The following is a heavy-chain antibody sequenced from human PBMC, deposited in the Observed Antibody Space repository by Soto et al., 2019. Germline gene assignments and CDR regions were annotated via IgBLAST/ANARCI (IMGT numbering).Heavy chain of an antibody. J-gene: IGHJ6*04. CDR3: ERPPTPAYCPNPGGHTTCLYGMEV. CDR1: GYTFSGYY. CDR2: INPNSGGT. D-gene: IGHD2-21*01. Sequence: ASVKVSCNASGYTFSGYYIHWLRQAPGQGLEWMGWINPNSGGTNYAQKFQGRVTVTRDTATRTAYMELSRLTSDATAVYYCERPPTPAYCPNPGGHTTCLYGMEVWGTRPRITVSS. V-gene: IGHV1-2*02.